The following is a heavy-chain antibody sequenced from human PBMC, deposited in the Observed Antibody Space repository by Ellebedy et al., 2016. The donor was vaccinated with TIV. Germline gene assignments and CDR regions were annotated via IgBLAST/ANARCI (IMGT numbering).Heavy chain of an antibody. D-gene: IGHD1-1*01. J-gene: IGHJ3*02. V-gene: IGHV1-2*02. CDR2: INPNSGGT. CDR3: ARESGTSGTNHPFDI. Sequence: AASVKVSCKASAYTFTDYDIHWVRQAPGQGLEWMGWINPNSGGTHYAQKFQGRVTMTRDTSISTVSMAVSGLRSDDTAVYYCARESGTSGTNHPFDIWGQGTLITVSS. CDR1: AYTFTDYD.